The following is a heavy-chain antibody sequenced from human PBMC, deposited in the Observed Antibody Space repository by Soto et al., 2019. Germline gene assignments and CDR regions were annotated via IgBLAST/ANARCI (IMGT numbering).Heavy chain of an antibody. D-gene: IGHD3-3*01. CDR3: ARVVYFERSAYGL. CDR2: ISGDSNYI. J-gene: IGHJ3*01. Sequence: EVQLVESGGGLVKPGGSLRLSCAASGFSFSGYNMNWVRQAPGKGLEWVSSISGDSNYIYYADSVQGRFTISRDNAKNSVYLQMNSLRAEDTAVYYCARVVYFERSAYGLWGQGTMVTVSS. V-gene: IGHV3-21*01. CDR1: GFSFSGYN.